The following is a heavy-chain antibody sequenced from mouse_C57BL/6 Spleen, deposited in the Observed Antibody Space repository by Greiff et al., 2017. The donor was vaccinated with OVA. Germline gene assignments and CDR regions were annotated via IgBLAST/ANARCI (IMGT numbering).Heavy chain of an antibody. V-gene: IGHV1-82*01. CDR3: ARSSLLLLYYIDY. CDR2: IYPGDGDT. Sequence: VQLMESGPELVKPGASVKISCKASGYAFSSSWMNWVKQRPGKGLEWIGRIYPGDGDTNYNGKFKGKATLTADKSSSTAYMQLSSLTSEDSAVYFCARSSLLLLYYIDYWGQGTTLTVSS. CDR1: GYAFSSSW. J-gene: IGHJ2*01. D-gene: IGHD1-1*01.